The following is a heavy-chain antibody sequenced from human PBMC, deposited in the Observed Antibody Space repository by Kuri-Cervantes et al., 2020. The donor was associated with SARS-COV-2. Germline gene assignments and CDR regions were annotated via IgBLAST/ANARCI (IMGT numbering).Heavy chain of an antibody. CDR2: ISGSGGST. CDR3: ARGYGYYDFWSGYYNYYYYYMDV. D-gene: IGHD3-3*01. Sequence: ETLSLTCAASGFTFSSYWMSWVRQAPGKGLEWVSAISGSGGSTYYADSVKGRFTISRDNSKNTLYLQMNSLRAEDTAVYYCARGYGYYDFWSGYYNYYYYYMDVWGKGTTVTVSS. CDR1: GFTFSSYW. J-gene: IGHJ6*03. V-gene: IGHV3-23*01.